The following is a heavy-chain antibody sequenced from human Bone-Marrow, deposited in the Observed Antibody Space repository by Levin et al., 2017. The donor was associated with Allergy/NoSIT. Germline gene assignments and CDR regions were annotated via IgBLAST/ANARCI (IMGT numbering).Heavy chain of an antibody. D-gene: IGHD2-15*01. Sequence: SQTLSLTCTVSGGSISTYFWSWIRQPPGKGLEWIGHLSSSGSSNYNPPLKSRVTISVDTSKNQLSLTLTSVTAADRAVYYCARDRVITSGSTYYYYGMDVWGQGTTVTVSS. CDR3: ARDRVITSGSTYYYYGMDV. J-gene: IGHJ6*02. CDR1: GGSISTYF. V-gene: IGHV4-59*01. CDR2: LSSSGSS.